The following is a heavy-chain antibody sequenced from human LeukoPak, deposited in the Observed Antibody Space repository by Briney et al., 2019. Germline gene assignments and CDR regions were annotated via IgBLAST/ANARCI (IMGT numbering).Heavy chain of an antibody. CDR3: ATQRFGELLEFDY. Sequence: PGGSLRLSCTVSGFTVSSNSMSWVRQAPGKGLEWIGRIYTSGSTNYNPSLKSRVTISVDTSKNQFSLKLSSVTAADTAVYYCATQRFGELLEFDYWGQGTLVTVSS. V-gene: IGHV4-4*08. CDR1: GFTVSSNS. J-gene: IGHJ4*02. CDR2: IYTSGST. D-gene: IGHD3-10*01.